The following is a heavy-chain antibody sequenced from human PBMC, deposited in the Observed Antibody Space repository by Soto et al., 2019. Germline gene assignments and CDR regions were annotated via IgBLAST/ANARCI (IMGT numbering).Heavy chain of an antibody. CDR2: IYTSGST. J-gene: IGHJ4*02. D-gene: IGHD1-26*01. CDR1: GVSISSYY. Sequence: QVQLQESGPGLVKPSETLSLTCTFSGVSISSYYWSWIRQPAGKGLEWIGRIYTSGSTNYNPSLKSRVTMSVDTSKNQFALKLSSVTAADTAIYYCARGGVGTTQFDYWGQGTLVTVSS. CDR3: ARGGVGTTQFDY. V-gene: IGHV4-4*07.